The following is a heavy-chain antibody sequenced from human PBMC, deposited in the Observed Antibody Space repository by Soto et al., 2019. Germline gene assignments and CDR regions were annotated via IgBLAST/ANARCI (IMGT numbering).Heavy chain of an antibody. J-gene: IGHJ6*02. V-gene: IGHV1-69*01. D-gene: IGHD2-2*01. Sequence: QVQLVQSGAEVKKPGSSVKVSCKASGGTFSSYAISWVRQAPGQGLEWMGGIIPIFGTANYAQKFQGRVTITSDESTSTAYMELSSLRYEDTAVYYFARDPYEYQPHYSYYGMDFWGQGTKVTVSS. CDR2: IIPIFGTA. CDR3: ARDPYEYQPHYSYYGMDF. CDR1: GGTFSSYA.